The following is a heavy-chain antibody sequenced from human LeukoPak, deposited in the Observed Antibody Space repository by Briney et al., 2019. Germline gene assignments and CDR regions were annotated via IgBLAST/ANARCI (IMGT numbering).Heavy chain of an antibody. V-gene: IGHV3-48*03. D-gene: IGHD6-19*01. CDR3: ARDYSSGFLDY. J-gene: IGHJ4*02. CDR2: ISSSGSTI. Sequence: GGSLRLSCAASGFTFSSYEMNWVRPAPGKGLEWVSYISSSGSTIYYADSVKGRFTISRDNAKNSLYLQMNSLRAEDTAVYYCARDYSSGFLDYWGQGTLVTVSS. CDR1: GFTFSSYE.